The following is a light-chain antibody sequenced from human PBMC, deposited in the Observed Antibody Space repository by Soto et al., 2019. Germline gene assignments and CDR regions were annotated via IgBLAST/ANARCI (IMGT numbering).Light chain of an antibody. CDR2: GAY. V-gene: IGKV3-15*01. Sequence: EIVLTQSPATLSVSPGERATLSCRASQSVSSNLAWYHQKPGHAPRLLIYGAYRRATGVPVRFSGSGSGTEFTLSISRLHAEDFAVYYCQQGDSFGQGTKLEIK. CDR3: QQGDS. J-gene: IGKJ2*03. CDR1: QSVSSN.